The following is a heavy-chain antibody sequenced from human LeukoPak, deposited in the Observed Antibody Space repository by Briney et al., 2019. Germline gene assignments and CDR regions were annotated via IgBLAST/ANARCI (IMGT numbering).Heavy chain of an antibody. CDR3: TRDPTSTGTTRWFDP. CDR2: IRSKAYGGTT. Sequence: LSLTCTVSSVSISSYYWSWVRQAPGKGLEWVGFIRSKAYGGTTEYAASVKGRFTISRDDSKSIAYLQMNSLKTEDTAVYYCTRDPTSTGTTRWFDPWGQGTLVTVSS. D-gene: IGHD1-1*01. J-gene: IGHJ5*02. V-gene: IGHV3-49*04. CDR1: SVSISSYY.